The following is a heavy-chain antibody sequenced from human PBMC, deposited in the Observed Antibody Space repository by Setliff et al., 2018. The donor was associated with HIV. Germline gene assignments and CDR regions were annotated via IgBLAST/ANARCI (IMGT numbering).Heavy chain of an antibody. Sequence: GGSLRLSCAASGFTFSSYEMNWVRQAPGKGLEWVSYISSSGSTIYYADSVKGRFTISRDNAKNSLYLQMNSLRAEDTAVYYRARDSNRGSYYVLFDYWGQGTLVTVSS. D-gene: IGHD1-26*01. CDR1: GFTFSSYE. CDR3: ARDSNRGSYYVLFDY. V-gene: IGHV3-48*03. J-gene: IGHJ4*02. CDR2: ISSSGSTI.